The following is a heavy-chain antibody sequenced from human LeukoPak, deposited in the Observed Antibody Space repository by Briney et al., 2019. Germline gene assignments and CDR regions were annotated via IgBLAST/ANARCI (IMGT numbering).Heavy chain of an antibody. CDR2: ISSSSSYI. Sequence: KSGGSLRLSCAASGFTFSSYSMNWVRQAPGKGLEWVSSISSSSSYIYYADSVKGRFTISRDNAKNSLYLQMSSLRAEDTAVYYCALRDGYTGDSDAFDIWGQGTMVTVSS. D-gene: IGHD5-24*01. CDR1: GFTFSSYS. V-gene: IGHV3-21*01. CDR3: ALRDGYTGDSDAFDI. J-gene: IGHJ3*02.